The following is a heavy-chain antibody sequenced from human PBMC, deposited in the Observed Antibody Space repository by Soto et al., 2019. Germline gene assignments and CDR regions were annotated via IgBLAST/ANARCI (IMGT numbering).Heavy chain of an antibody. Sequence: EVQLVESGGGLVQPGRSLRLSCAASGFTFDDYAMHWVRQAPGKGMEWVSGISWNSGSIGYADSVKGRFTISRDNANNSLYLQMNSLRAEDTALYYCAKDRVEAVGNYFDYWGQGTLVTVSS. J-gene: IGHJ4*02. CDR1: GFTFDDYA. V-gene: IGHV3-9*01. CDR3: AKDRVEAVGNYFDY. CDR2: ISWNSGSI. D-gene: IGHD6-19*01.